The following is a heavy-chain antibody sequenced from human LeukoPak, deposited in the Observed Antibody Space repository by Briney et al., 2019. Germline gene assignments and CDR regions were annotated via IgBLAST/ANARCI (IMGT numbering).Heavy chain of an antibody. CDR1: GLTFSDSA. D-gene: IGHD3-16*01. CDR2: TRSKTYGRTT. CDR3: TRGERDFDY. V-gene: IGHV3-49*04. Sequence: GGSLRLSCTPSGLTFSDSAMSWVRQAPGKGLEWVGFTRSKTYGRTTEYAASVKGRFTISRDDSKSIAYLQMNSLKIEDTAVYYCTRGERDFDYWGQGTLVTVSS. J-gene: IGHJ4*02.